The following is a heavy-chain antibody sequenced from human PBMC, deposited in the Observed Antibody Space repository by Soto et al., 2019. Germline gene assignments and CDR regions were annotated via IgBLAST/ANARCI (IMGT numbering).Heavy chain of an antibody. V-gene: IGHV1-69*06. Sequence: ASVKVSCKASGGTFSSYAISWVRQAPGQGLEWMGGIIPIFGTANYAQKFQGRVTITADKSTSTAYMELSSLRSEDTAVYYCASGRSPSSSWFNWFDPWGQGPLVTVSS. CDR3: ASGRSPSSSWFNWFDP. CDR1: GGTFSSYA. J-gene: IGHJ5*02. D-gene: IGHD6-13*01. CDR2: IIPIFGTA.